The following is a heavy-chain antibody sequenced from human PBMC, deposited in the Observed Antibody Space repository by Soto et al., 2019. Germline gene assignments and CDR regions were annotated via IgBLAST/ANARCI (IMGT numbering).Heavy chain of an antibody. CDR1: GLSLTTTGVG. CDR2: IYWNDDK. CDR3: AQSILARPVLGAYDM. V-gene: IGHV2-5*01. J-gene: IGHJ3*02. D-gene: IGHD6-6*01. Sequence: QITLKESGPTLVKHTQTLTLTCTFSGLSLTTTGVGVGWIRQPPGKALEWLAVIYWNDDKRYSPSLKNRLTITKDTSKNQVVLTMTNMDPVDTATYYCAQSILARPVLGAYDMWGRGTMVIVSS.